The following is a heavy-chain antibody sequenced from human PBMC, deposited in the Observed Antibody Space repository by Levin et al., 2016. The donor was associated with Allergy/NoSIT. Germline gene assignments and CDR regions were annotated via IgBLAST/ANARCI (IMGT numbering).Heavy chain of an antibody. CDR3: ARFRYYYGSGSYYPNVYYYGMDV. Sequence: SETLSLTCAVYGGSFSGYYWSWIRQPPGKGLEWIGEINHSGSTNYNPSLKSRVTISVDTSKNQFSLKLSSVTAADTAVYYCARFRYYYGSGSYYPNVYYYGMDVWGQGTTVTVSS. D-gene: IGHD3-10*01. V-gene: IGHV4-34*01. CDR2: INHSGST. J-gene: IGHJ6*02. CDR1: GGSFSGYY.